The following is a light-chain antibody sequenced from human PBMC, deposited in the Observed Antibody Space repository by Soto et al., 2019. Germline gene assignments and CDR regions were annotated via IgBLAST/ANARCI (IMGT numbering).Light chain of an antibody. V-gene: IGKV3-20*01. CDR1: QSVGSY. CDR3: QQYGSSTWT. CDR2: GAS. Sequence: EIVLTQSPATLSLSPGESGTLSCRASQSVGSYLAWYQQKPGQAPRLLIYGASSRATGIPDRFSGSGSGTDFTLTISRLEPEDFAVYYCQQYGSSTWTFGQGTKVEIK. J-gene: IGKJ1*01.